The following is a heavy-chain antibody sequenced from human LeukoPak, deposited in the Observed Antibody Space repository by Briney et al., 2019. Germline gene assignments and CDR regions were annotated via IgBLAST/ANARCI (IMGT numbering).Heavy chain of an antibody. J-gene: IGHJ3*02. D-gene: IGHD3-10*01. CDR3: ARTMAVHAFDI. CDR2: ISPSGGST. Sequence: GASVKLSCKAFGYTFTGYWMHWVRQAPGQGPEWMGVISPSGGSTIYAQKFKGRVTLTRDMSTSTDYLDLRSLRSDDTAVYYCARTMAVHAFDIWGQGTMVTVSS. CDR1: GYTFTGYW. V-gene: IGHV1-46*01.